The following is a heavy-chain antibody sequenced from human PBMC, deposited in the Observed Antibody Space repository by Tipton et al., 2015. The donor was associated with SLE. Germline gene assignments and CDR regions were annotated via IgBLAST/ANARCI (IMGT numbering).Heavy chain of an antibody. CDR2: ISSSGSTI. CDR1: GFTFSSYE. D-gene: IGHD3-22*01. Sequence: GSLRLSCAASGFTFSSYEMDWVRQAPGKGLEWVSYISSSGSTIYYADSVKGRFTISSDNAKTSLYLQMNSLRAEDTAVYYCARRGSGYYYEAFDIWGQGTMVTVSS. J-gene: IGHJ3*02. V-gene: IGHV3-48*03. CDR3: ARRGSGYYYEAFDI.